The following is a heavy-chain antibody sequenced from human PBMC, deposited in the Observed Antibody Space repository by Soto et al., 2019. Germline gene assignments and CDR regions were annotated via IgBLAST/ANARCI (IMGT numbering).Heavy chain of an antibody. CDR3: AEDGYKYKYYSDY. V-gene: IGHV3-30*18. D-gene: IGHD5-18*01. Sequence: GGSLRLSCAASGFSFSRYGIHWVRQAPGKGLEWVAVISKDGGDKEYAESVKGRCTISRENSKSTVYLQMNSLRVEDTAVYYCAEDGYKYKYYSDYWGQGTLVTVSS. CDR1: GFSFSRYG. J-gene: IGHJ4*02. CDR2: ISKDGGDK.